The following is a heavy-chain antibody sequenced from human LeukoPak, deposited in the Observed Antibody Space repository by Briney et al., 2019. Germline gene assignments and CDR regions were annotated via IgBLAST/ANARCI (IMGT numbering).Heavy chain of an antibody. Sequence: SETLSLTCTVSGGSISSGSYYWSWIRQPAGKGLEWIGRIYTSGSTNYNPSLKSRVTISVDTSKNQFSLKLSSVTAADTAVYYCARVDVVPAASLADWGQGTLVTVSS. CDR3: ARVDVVPAASLAD. V-gene: IGHV4-61*02. CDR2: IYTSGST. D-gene: IGHD2-2*01. J-gene: IGHJ4*02. CDR1: GGSISSGSYY.